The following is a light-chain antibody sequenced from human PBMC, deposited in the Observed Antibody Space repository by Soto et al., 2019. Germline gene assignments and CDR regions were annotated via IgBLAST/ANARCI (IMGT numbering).Light chain of an antibody. CDR3: QQYNNWPLT. Sequence: ETVITQSPATLSVSPGESATLSCRASQSVSTNLAWYQQKRGQAPRLLIYGASARATGIPARFSGSGSGTEFTLTISSLQSEDFAVYYCQQYNNWPLTFGGGTKVDIK. CDR1: QSVSTN. V-gene: IGKV3-15*01. J-gene: IGKJ4*01. CDR2: GAS.